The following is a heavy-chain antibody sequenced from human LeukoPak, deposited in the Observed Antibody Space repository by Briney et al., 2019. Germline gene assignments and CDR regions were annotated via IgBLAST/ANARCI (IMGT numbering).Heavy chain of an antibody. J-gene: IGHJ3*02. CDR2: ISYDGSNK. D-gene: IGHD1-26*01. CDR3: ARTMVGATEGAFDI. Sequence: QPGRSLRLSCAASGFTFSSYGMHWVRQAPGKGLEWVAVISYDGSNKYYADSVKGRFTISRDNSKNTLYLQMNSLRAEDTAVYYCARTMVGATEGAFDIWGQGTMVTVSS. V-gene: IGHV3-30*03. CDR1: GFTFSSYG.